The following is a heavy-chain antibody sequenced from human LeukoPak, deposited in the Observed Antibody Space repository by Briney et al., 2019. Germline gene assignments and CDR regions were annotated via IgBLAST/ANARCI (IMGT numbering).Heavy chain of an antibody. Sequence: SETLSLTCTVSGGSISSYFWNWIRQPAGKGLEWIGHIYTTGRNSNYNPSLKSRVTMSVDTSKNQFSLKLSSLTAADTAVYYCARRDDSSGYHRIFDYWGPGTLVTVSS. D-gene: IGHD3-22*01. CDR2: IYTTGRNS. V-gene: IGHV4-4*07. CDR3: ARRDDSSGYHRIFDY. J-gene: IGHJ4*02. CDR1: GGSISSYF.